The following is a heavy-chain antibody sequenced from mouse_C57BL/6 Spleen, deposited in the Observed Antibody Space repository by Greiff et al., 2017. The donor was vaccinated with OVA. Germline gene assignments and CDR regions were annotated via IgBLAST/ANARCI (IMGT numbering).Heavy chain of an antibody. Sequence: EVKLMESGGGLVKPGGSLKLSCAASGFTFSDYGMHWVRQAPEQGLEWVAYISSGSSTIYYADTVKGRFTISRDNAKNTLFLQMTSLRSEDTAMYYCERGDGYSCAYWGQGTLVTVSA. J-gene: IGHJ3*01. D-gene: IGHD2-3*01. CDR2: ISSGSSTI. V-gene: IGHV5-17*01. CDR3: ERGDGYSCAY. CDR1: GFTFSDYG.